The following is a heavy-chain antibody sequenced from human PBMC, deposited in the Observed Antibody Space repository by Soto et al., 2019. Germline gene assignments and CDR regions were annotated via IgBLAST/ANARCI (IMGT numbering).Heavy chain of an antibody. J-gene: IGHJ4*02. CDR2: IYYSGST. CDR3: ARGEYDSSGYSPLPFDY. Sequence: QVQLQESGPGLVKPSQTLSLTRTVSGGSISSGGYYWSWIRQHPGKGLEWIGYIYYSGSTYYNPSLKSRVTISVDTSKNQFSLKLSSVTAADTAVYYCARGEYDSSGYSPLPFDYWGQGTLVTVSS. V-gene: IGHV4-31*03. D-gene: IGHD3-22*01. CDR1: GGSISSGGYY.